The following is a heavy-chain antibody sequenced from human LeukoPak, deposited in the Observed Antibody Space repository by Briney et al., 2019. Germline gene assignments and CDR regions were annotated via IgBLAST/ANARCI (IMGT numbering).Heavy chain of an antibody. V-gene: IGHV4-30-4*07. Sequence: SETLSLTCAVSGGSISSGGYSWSWLRQPPGKGLEWIGYIYYSGSTYYNPSLKSRVTISVDTSKNQFSLKLSSVTAADTAVYYCARDKEWELFYFDYWGQGTLVTVSS. CDR3: ARDKEWELFYFDY. J-gene: IGHJ4*02. D-gene: IGHD1-26*01. CDR2: IYYSGST. CDR1: GGSISSGGYS.